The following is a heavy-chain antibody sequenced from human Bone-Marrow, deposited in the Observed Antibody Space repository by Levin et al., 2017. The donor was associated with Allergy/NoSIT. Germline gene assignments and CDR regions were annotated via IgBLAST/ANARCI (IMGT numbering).Heavy chain of an antibody. CDR3: AREGTPQSWDY. CDR2: FYYIGNT. D-gene: IGHD1-14*01. CDR1: GGSISRSPYY. V-gene: IGHV4-39*07. J-gene: IGHJ4*01. Sequence: SQTLSLTCTVSGGSISRSPYYWVWIRQPPGKGLEWIGRFYYIGNTYYNPSLKSRATISVDTSNNLFSLKVGAVTAADTAVYYCAREGTPQSWDYWGQGTLVTVSS.